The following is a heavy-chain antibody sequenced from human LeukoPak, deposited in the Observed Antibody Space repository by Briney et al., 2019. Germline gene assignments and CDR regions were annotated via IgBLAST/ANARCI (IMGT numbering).Heavy chain of an antibody. CDR1: GYNLISYW. D-gene: IGHD6-13*01. CDR2: IYPGDSDT. J-gene: IGHJ4*02. CDR3: ARLFRGIAVAATSVFDY. V-gene: IGHV5-51*01. Sequence: GESLKISCKGSGYNLISYWIGWVRQMPGKGLEWMGIIYPGDSDTRYSPSFQGQVTISADKSISTAYLQWSSLKASDTAIYYCARLFRGIAVAATSVFDYWGQGTLVTVSS.